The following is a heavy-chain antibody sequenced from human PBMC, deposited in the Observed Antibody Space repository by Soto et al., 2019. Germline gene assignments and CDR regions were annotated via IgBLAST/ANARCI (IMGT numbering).Heavy chain of an antibody. Sequence: SVYRSCRTSGYTFTRSERHLVFQAPGQRLEWMGWINAGNGNTKYSQKFQGRVTITRDTSASTAYMELSSLRSEDTAVYYCANETEGGEIYARGQGAVV. D-gene: IGHD3-16*01. V-gene: IGHV1-3*01. CDR1: GYTFTRSE. CDR2: INAGNGNT. J-gene: IGHJ1*01. CDR3: ANETEGGEIYA.